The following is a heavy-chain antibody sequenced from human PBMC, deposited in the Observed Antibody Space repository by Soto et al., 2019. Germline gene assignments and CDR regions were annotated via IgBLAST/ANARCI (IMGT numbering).Heavy chain of an antibody. J-gene: IGHJ4*02. CDR3: ARESEDLTSNFDY. Sequence: GGSLRLSCAASGFTFTRYSMNWVRQAPGKGLEWVSSISSTTHYIYYADSMRGRFTISRDNAKNAVYLEMNSLRAEDTAVYYCARESEDLTSNFDYWGQGTLVAVSS. CDR2: ISSTTHYI. CDR1: GFTFTRYS. V-gene: IGHV3-21*06.